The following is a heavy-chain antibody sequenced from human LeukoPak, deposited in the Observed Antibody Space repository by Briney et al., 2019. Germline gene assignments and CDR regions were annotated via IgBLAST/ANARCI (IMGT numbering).Heavy chain of an antibody. J-gene: IGHJ6*02. D-gene: IGHD5-12*01. CDR3: ARGRYEFSAGMDV. CDR2: ITSSSSTI. Sequence: GGSLRLSCAASGFTFSSYSMNWVRQAPGKGLEWVSYITSSSSTIYYADSVKGRFTISRDNAKNSLYLQMNNLRAEDTAVYFCARGRYEFSAGMDVWGQGTTVTVSS. V-gene: IGHV3-48*01. CDR1: GFTFSSYS.